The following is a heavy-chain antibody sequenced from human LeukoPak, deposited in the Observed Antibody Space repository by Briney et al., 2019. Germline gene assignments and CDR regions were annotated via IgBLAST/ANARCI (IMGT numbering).Heavy chain of an antibody. V-gene: IGHV3-74*01. CDR1: GFTFSSYA. J-gene: IGHJ4*02. CDR3: ARDYLGYSYGFFDY. D-gene: IGHD5-18*01. CDR2: INSDGSST. Sequence: GGSLRLSCAASGFTFSSYAMSWVRQAPGKGLVWVSRINSDGSSTSYADSVKGRFTISRDNAKNTLYLQMNSLRAEDTAVYYCARDYLGYSYGFFDYWGQGTLVTVSS.